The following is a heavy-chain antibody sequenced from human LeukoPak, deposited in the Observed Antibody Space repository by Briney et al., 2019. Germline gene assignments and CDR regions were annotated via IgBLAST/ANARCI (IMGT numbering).Heavy chain of an antibody. CDR1: GGTFSSYA. J-gene: IGHJ6*02. Sequence: GSSVKVSCRASGGTFSSYAISWVRQAPGQGLEWMGGIIPIFGTANYAQKCQGRVTITADVSTSTAYMELSSLRSEDTAVYYCARVDNWNYGGYYGMDVWGQGTTVTVSS. V-gene: IGHV1-69*01. CDR2: IIPIFGTA. CDR3: ARVDNWNYGGYYGMDV. D-gene: IGHD1-7*01.